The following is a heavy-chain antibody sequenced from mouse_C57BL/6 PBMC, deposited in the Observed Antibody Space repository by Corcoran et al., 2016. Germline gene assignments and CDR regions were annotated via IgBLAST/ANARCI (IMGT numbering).Heavy chain of an antibody. J-gene: IGHJ2*01. CDR1: GYTFTDYY. CDR3: ARGRFFDY. Sequence: QVQLKQSGAELVRPGASVKLSCKASGYTFTDYYINWVKQRPGQGLEWIARIYPGSGNTYYNEKFKGKATLTAEKSSSTAYMQLNSLTSEDSAVYFCARGRFFDYWGQGTTLTVSS. V-gene: IGHV1-76*01. CDR2: IYPGSGNT.